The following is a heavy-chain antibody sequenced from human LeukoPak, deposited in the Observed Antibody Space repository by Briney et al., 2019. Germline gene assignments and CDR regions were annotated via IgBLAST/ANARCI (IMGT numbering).Heavy chain of an antibody. Sequence: PSKTLSLTCTVSGGSISSSSYYWGWIRQPPGKGLEWIGSIYYSGSTYYNPSLKSRVTISVDTSKNQFSLKLSSVTAADTAVYYCARSNYDFWSNTGELDAFDIWGQGTMVTVSS. CDR2: IYYSGST. D-gene: IGHD3-3*01. CDR1: GGSISSSSYY. CDR3: ARSNYDFWSNTGELDAFDI. J-gene: IGHJ3*02. V-gene: IGHV4-39*01.